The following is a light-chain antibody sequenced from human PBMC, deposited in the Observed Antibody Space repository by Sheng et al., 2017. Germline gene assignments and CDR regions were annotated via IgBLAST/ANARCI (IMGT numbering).Light chain of an antibody. CDR3: QQYDSSPYS. CDR2: GAS. CDR1: QSVSSNF. J-gene: IGKJ2*03. V-gene: IGKV3-20*01. Sequence: EIVLTQSPVTLSLSPGERATLSCRASQSVSSNFLAWYHQRPGQAPRLLIYGASSRATGIADRFSGSGSGTDFTLTISRLEPEDFAVYYCQQYDSSPYSFGQGTKLEIE.